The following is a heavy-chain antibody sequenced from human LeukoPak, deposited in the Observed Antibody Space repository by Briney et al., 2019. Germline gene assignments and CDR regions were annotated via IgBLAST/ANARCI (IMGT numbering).Heavy chain of an antibody. V-gene: IGHV4-39*01. CDR1: GGSISSGPYY. D-gene: IGHD3-22*01. CDR2: IYYGENT. J-gene: IGHJ4*02. Sequence: SETLSPTCIVSGGSISSGPYYWGWIRQPPGKGLEWIGNIYYGENTYYNPSLKSRVTISIDTSKNQFYLKLSSLTAADTAVYYCARRDDSSGYHKIFDYWGPGTLVTVSS. CDR3: ARRDDSSGYHKIFDY.